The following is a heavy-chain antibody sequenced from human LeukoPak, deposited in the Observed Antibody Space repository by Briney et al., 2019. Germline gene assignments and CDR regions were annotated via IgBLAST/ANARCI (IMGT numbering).Heavy chain of an antibody. CDR2: IYYSGST. CDR1: GGSISSYY. Sequence: SETLSLTCTGSGGSISSYYWSWIRQPPGKGLEWIGYIYYSGSTNYNPSLKSRVTISVDTSKNQFSLKLSSVTAADTAVYYCARQERLGELSLPFDYWGQGTLVTVSS. J-gene: IGHJ4*02. D-gene: IGHD3-16*02. V-gene: IGHV4-59*08. CDR3: ARQERLGELSLPFDY.